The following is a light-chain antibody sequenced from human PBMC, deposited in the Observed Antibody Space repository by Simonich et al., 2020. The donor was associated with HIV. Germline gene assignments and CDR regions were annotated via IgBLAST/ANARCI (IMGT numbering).Light chain of an antibody. Sequence: EIVMTQCPATLSVSPGERATLSCRASQSVSSNLAWYQQKPGQAPRLLIYGASTRATGIPARFSGSGSGTEFTLTINSLQSGDFAVYYCQHYNNWPPWTFGQGTKVEIK. V-gene: IGKV3-15*01. CDR1: QSVSSN. CDR2: GAS. J-gene: IGKJ1*01. CDR3: QHYNNWPPWT.